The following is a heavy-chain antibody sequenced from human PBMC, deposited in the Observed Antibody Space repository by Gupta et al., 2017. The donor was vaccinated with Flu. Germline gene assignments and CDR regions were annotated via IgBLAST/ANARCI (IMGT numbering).Heavy chain of an antibody. CDR1: GFPPSDYS. J-gene: IGHJ5*01. CDR2: INRDGSVI. Sequence: EVQLVEPGGGSVKPGGSLRLTCGASGFPPSDYSMSWVRQAPGKGPELVANINRDGSVINYMHFVRGRFTISRDNAKNAVYFQMNSLRVDDTAVYYCARDVGSGDYDSWGQGTLVTVSS. CDR3: ARDVGSGDYDS. D-gene: IGHD4-17*01. V-gene: IGHV3-7*01.